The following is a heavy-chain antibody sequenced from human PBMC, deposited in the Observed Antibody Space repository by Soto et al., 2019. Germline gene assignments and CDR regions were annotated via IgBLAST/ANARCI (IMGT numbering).Heavy chain of an antibody. CDR2: IYHSGST. CDR1: GYSISSGYY. Sequence: PSETLSLTCAVSGYSISSGYYWGWIRQPPGKGLEWIGSIYHSGSTYYNPSLKSRVTISVDTSKNQFSLKLSSVTAADTAVYYCARDLAYCGGDCYSDYWGQGTLVTVSS. V-gene: IGHV4-38-2*02. CDR3: ARDLAYCGGDCYSDY. D-gene: IGHD2-21*02. J-gene: IGHJ4*02.